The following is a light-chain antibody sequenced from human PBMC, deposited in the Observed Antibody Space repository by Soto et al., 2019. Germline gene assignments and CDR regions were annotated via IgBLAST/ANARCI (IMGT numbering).Light chain of an antibody. J-gene: IGLJ2*01. Sequence: QSALTQPASVSGSPGQSITISCTGTSSDVGLYNYVSWYQQHPGKAPKLMIYDVSDRPSGVSNSFSGSKSGNTASLTISGLQSEDEGDYYCSSYTSSSTVEFGGGTKLTFL. CDR3: SSYTSSSTVE. CDR1: SSDVGLYNY. CDR2: DVS. V-gene: IGLV2-14*01.